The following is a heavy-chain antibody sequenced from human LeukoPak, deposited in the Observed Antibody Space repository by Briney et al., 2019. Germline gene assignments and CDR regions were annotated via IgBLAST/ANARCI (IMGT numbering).Heavy chain of an antibody. CDR1: GGSFSGYY. V-gene: IGHV4-34*01. CDR3: ARLACGGDCYGFDP. D-gene: IGHD2-21*02. Sequence: SGTLSLTCAVYGGSFSGYYWSWIRQPPGKGLEWIGEINHSGSTNYNPSLKSRVTISVDTSKNQFSLKLSSVTAADTAVYYCARLACGGDCYGFDPWGQGTLVTVSS. CDR2: INHSGST. J-gene: IGHJ5*02.